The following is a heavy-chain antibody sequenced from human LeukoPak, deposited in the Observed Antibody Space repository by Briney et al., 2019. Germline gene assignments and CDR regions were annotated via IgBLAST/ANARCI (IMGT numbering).Heavy chain of an antibody. J-gene: IGHJ6*03. CDR2: ISGSGGST. CDR3: AARSYCSSTSCYLSFYYYYMDV. V-gene: IGHV3-23*01. CDR1: GFTFSSYS. Sequence: GGSLRLSCAASGFTFSSYSMNWVRQAPGKGLEWVSAISGSGGSTYYADSVKGRFTISRDNSKNTLYLQMNSLRAEDTAVYYCAARSYCSSTSCYLSFYYYYMDVWGKGTTVTVSS. D-gene: IGHD2-2*01.